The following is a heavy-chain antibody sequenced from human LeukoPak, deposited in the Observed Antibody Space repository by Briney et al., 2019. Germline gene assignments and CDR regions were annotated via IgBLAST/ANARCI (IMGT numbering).Heavy chain of an antibody. CDR3: ATSEYYYDSSGYYGN. J-gene: IGHJ4*02. CDR1: GYTFTSYG. Sequence: GASVKVSCKASGYTFTSYGISWVRQAPGQGLEWMGWISAYNGSTNYAQKLQGRVTMTTDTSTSTAYMELRSLRSDDTAAYYCATSEYYYDSSGYYGNWGQGTLVTVSS. D-gene: IGHD3-22*01. V-gene: IGHV1-18*01. CDR2: ISAYNGST.